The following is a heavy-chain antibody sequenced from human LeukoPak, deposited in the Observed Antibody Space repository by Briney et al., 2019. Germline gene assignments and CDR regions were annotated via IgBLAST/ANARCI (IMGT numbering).Heavy chain of an antibody. J-gene: IGHJ6*02. CDR1: GFSFSDNV. Sequence: GGSLRLSCVVSGFSFSDNVFHWVRQAPGKGLEWVTYLSYDGVKAFYADSVKGRFTISRDTAGGTVSLQMDNLRVEDTAVYYCARGGRRDGTVSTYYFYAMDVWGQGTAVTVSS. CDR2: LSYDGVKA. D-gene: IGHD3-10*01. CDR3: ARGGRRDGTVSTYYFYAMDV. V-gene: IGHV3-30*04.